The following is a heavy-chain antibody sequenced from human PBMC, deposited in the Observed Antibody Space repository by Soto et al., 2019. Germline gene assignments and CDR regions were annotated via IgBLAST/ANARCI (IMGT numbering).Heavy chain of an antibody. Sequence: SETLSLTCTVSGGSISSSSYYWGWIRQPPGKGLEWIGSIYYSGSTYYNPSLKSRVTISVDTSKNQFSLKLSSVTAADTAVYYCARSEVAGNFDYWGQGTPVTVSS. CDR3: ARSEVAGNFDY. CDR1: GGSISSSSYY. J-gene: IGHJ4*02. V-gene: IGHV4-39*01. CDR2: IYYSGST. D-gene: IGHD6-19*01.